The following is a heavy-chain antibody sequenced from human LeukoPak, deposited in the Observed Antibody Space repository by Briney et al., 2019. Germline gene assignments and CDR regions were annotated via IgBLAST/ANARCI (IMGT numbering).Heavy chain of an antibody. CDR2: MNPNSGNT. J-gene: IGHJ4*02. CDR1: GYTFTSYD. D-gene: IGHD2-15*01. V-gene: IGHV1-8*01. Sequence: ASVKVSCKASGYTFTSYDINWVRQATGQGLEWMGWMNPNSGNTGYAQKFQGRVTMTRNTSISTAYMELSSLRSEDTAVYYCARVRRSCSGGSCYSFNHWGQGTLVTVSS. CDR3: ARVRRSCSGGSCYSFNH.